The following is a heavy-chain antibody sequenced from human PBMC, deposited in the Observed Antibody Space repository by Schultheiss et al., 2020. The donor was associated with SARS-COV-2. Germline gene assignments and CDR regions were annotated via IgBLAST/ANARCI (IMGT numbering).Heavy chain of an antibody. V-gene: IGHV1-69*13. CDR2: IIPIFGTA. Sequence: SVKVSCKASGGTFSSYAISWVRQAPGQGLEWMGGIIPIFGTANYAQKFQGRVTITADESTSTAYMELSSLRSEDTAVYYCARVLGYSSGWYSGGSREFDYWGQGTLVTVSS. D-gene: IGHD6-19*01. CDR1: GGTFSSYA. J-gene: IGHJ4*02. CDR3: ARVLGYSSGWYSGGSREFDY.